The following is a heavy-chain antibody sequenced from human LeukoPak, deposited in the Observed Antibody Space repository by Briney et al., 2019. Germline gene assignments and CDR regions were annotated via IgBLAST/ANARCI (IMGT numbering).Heavy chain of an antibody. J-gene: IGHJ4*02. CDR3: ESGEMGVFDY. V-gene: IGHV3-21*01. Sequence: GGSLRLSCAASGFTFSGYSMNWVRQVPGKGLEWVSSISSSSSYIYYADSVKGRFTISRDNAKNSLYLQMNSLRAEDTAVYYCESGEMGVFDYWGQGTLVTVSS. D-gene: IGHD5-24*01. CDR1: GFTFSGYS. CDR2: ISSSSSYI.